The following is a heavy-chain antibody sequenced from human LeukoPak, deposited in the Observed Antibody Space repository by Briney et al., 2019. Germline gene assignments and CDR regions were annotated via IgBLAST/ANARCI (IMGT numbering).Heavy chain of an antibody. CDR3: AKDPPKATQGIFDY. J-gene: IGHJ4*02. CDR2: ISGSGTST. V-gene: IGHV3-23*01. CDR1: GFTFSNYA. Sequence: GGSLRLSCAASGFTFSNYAMSWVRQAPGKGLEWVSSISGSGTSTYHADSVKGRFTISRDNSKNTLFLQMNSLRVEDTAVYYCAKDPPKATQGIFDYWGQGTLVTVSS.